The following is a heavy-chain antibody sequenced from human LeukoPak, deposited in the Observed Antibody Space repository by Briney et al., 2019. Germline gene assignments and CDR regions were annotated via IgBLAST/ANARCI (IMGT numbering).Heavy chain of an antibody. Sequence: GGSLRLSCAASGFTFSSYTMNWVRQAPGKGLEWVSSISSGSIHIYYADSVQGRFTISKDNAKSSLYLQMNGLRAEDTAIYYCATTPGGDTTGYYPWYFDLWGRGTLVTVSS. CDR3: ATTPGGDTTGYYPWYFDL. D-gene: IGHD3-22*01. CDR1: GFTFSSYT. V-gene: IGHV3-21*01. J-gene: IGHJ2*01. CDR2: ISSGSIHI.